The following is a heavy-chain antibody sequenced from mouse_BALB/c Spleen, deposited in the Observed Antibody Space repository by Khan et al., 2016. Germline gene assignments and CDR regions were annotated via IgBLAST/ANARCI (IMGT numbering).Heavy chain of an antibody. J-gene: IGHJ2*01. V-gene: IGHV5-6-5*01. CDR3: ASKVYYFDY. CDR1: GFTFSSYA. CDR2: ISSGGSS. Sequence: EVELVESGGGLVKPGGSLKLSCAASGFTFSSYAMSWVRQTPEKRLEWVASISSGGSSFYPDILKDRFTISRDNARNILYLQMSSLRSEDTAMDYCASKVYYFDYWGQGTTLTVSS.